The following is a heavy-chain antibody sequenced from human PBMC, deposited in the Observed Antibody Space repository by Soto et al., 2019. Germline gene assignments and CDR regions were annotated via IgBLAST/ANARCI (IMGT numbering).Heavy chain of an antibody. CDR2: ISAYTGNT. CDR3: ARVEDIVVVVAASLDY. J-gene: IGHJ4*02. V-gene: IGHV1-18*01. CDR1: GYTFTSYG. Sequence: QVQLVQSGAEVKKPGASVKVSCKASGYTFTSYGISWVRQAPGQGLEWLGWISAYTGNTNYAQKLQGRVTMTTDTSTSTAYMELRSLRSDDTAVYYCARVEDIVVVVAASLDYWGQGTLVTVSS. D-gene: IGHD2-15*01.